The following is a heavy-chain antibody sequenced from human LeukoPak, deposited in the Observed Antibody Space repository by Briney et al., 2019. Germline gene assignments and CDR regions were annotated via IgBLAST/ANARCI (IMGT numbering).Heavy chain of an antibody. CDR3: ARGDGRDGYKGRLEY. Sequence: SETLSLTCAVYGGSFSGYYWSWIRQGPGQGLEWFGEINHSGSTNCNPSLKSRVTISVDTSKNQFSLKLSSVTAADTAVYYCARGDGRDGYKGRLEYWGQGNLVTVSS. V-gene: IGHV4-34*01. D-gene: IGHD5-24*01. CDR1: GGSFSGYY. CDR2: INHSGST. J-gene: IGHJ4*02.